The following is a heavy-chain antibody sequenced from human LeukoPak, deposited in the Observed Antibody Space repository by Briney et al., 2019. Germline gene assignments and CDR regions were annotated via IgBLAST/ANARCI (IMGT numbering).Heavy chain of an antibody. CDR2: ISASGGTT. CDR3: AKDRTSYCTNGICYNREAYYFDY. D-gene: IGHD2-8*01. CDR1: GFTFSNYA. Sequence: GGSLRLSCAASGFTFSNYALTWVRQAPGKGLEWVSGISASGGTTYYADSVKGRFTISRDTSKNTLYLQMNSLRAEDTAVYYCAKDRTSYCTNGICYNREAYYFDYWGQGTLVTVSS. J-gene: IGHJ4*02. V-gene: IGHV3-23*01.